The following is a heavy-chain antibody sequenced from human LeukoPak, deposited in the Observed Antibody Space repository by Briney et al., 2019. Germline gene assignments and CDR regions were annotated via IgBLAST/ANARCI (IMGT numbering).Heavy chain of an antibody. D-gene: IGHD3-3*01. J-gene: IGHJ5*02. CDR3: ARVGNPLVTVFAWFDP. CDR1: GYSISSGYY. V-gene: IGHV4-38-2*02. CDR2: IYHSGT. Sequence: SETLSLTCTVSGYSISSGYYWGWIRQPPGKGLEWIGTIYHSGTYYNPSLESRVTISVDTSKNQFSLKLSSVTAADTAVYYCARVGNPLVTVFAWFDPWGQGTLVTVSS.